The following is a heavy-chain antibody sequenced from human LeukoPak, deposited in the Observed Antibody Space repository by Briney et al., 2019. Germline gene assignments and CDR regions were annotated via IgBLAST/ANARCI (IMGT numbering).Heavy chain of an antibody. CDR3: AXXSVATGRQLPFDAFDI. V-gene: IGHV7-4-1*02. Sequence: ASVKVSCKASGYTFTSYAMNWVRQAPGQGLEWMGWINTNTGNPTYAQGFTGRFVFSLDTSVSTAYLQISSLKAEDTAVYYCAXXSVATGRQLPFDAFDIWGQGTMVTVSS. CDR2: INTNTGNP. CDR1: GYTFTSYA. D-gene: IGHD5-12*01. J-gene: IGHJ3*02.